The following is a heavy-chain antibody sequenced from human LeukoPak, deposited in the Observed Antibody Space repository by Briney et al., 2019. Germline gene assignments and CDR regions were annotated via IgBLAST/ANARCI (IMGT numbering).Heavy chain of an antibody. D-gene: IGHD3-3*01. J-gene: IGHJ6*03. CDR2: IIPIFRTA. Sequence: SVKVSCKASGGTFSSYAISWVRQAPGQGLECMGRIIPIFRTANYAQKFQGRVTITADESTSTAYMELSSLRSEHTAVYYCARDPQRWSGYSEYYYYMDVWGKGTTVTVSS. CDR3: ARDPQRWSGYSEYYYYMDV. V-gene: IGHV1-69*13. CDR1: GGTFSSYA.